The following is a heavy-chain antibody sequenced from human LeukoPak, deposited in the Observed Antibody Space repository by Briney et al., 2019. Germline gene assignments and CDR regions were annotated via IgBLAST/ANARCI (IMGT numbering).Heavy chain of an antibody. V-gene: IGHV3-21*04. J-gene: IGHJ3*02. CDR1: AFSFSSYG. D-gene: IGHD6-6*01. CDR3: ARGLQYSSSSDAFDM. Sequence: PGGSLRLSCVASAFSFSSYGMSWVRQAPGKGLEWVSSISSSSGYRYYADSVEGRFTIFRDNGENSLFLEMSSLRAEDTAVYFCARGLQYSSSSDAFDMWGQGTMVTVSS. CDR2: ISSSSGYR.